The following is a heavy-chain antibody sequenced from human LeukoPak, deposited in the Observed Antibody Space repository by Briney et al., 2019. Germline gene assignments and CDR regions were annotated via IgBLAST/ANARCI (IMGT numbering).Heavy chain of an antibody. J-gene: IGHJ4*02. V-gene: IGHV3-48*01. Sequence: GRSLRLSCAASGFTFSSYSMNWVRQAPGKGLEWVSYISSSSTIYYADSVKGRFAISRDNAKTSLYLQMNSLRAEDTAVYYCARSRGGGPPVFDYWGRGTLVTVSS. CDR1: GFTFSSYS. CDR3: ARSRGGGPPVFDY. D-gene: IGHD3-10*01. CDR2: ISSSSTI.